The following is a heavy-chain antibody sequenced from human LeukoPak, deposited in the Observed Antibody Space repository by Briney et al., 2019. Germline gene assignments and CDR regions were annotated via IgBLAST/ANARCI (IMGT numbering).Heavy chain of an antibody. D-gene: IGHD3-16*01. J-gene: IGHJ3*02. CDR3: ARRGVMGGFDI. CDR1: GGSISSYY. Sequence: SETLSLTCTVSGGSISSYYWSWIRQPSGKGLEWIGHIYYGGSTNYKPSLKSRVTMSVDTSKNQISLKVTSVTAADTAVYYCARRGVMGGFDIWGQGTMVTVSS. CDR2: IYYGGST. V-gene: IGHV4-59*01.